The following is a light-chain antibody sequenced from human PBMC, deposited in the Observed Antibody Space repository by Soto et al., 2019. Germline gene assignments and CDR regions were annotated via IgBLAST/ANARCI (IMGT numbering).Light chain of an antibody. CDR3: QPYNNWPLT. CDR2: DAS. J-gene: IGKJ4*02. CDR1: QTVRNNY. Sequence: EFVLTQSPGTLSLSPGERATLSCRASQTVRNNYLAWYQQKPGQAPRLLIYDASSRATGIPDRFSGGGSGTDFTLTISRLEPEDFAVYYCQPYNNWPLTFGGGTNVEIK. V-gene: IGKV3-20*01.